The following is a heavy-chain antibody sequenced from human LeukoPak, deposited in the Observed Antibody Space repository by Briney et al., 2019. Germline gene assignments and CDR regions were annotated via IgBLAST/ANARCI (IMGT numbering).Heavy chain of an antibody. Sequence: GRSLRLSCAASGFTFSSYAMHWVRQAPGKGLEWVAVISYDGSNKYYADSVKGRFTISRDNSKNTLYLQMNSLRAEDTAVYYCARGGVVRNVDTARLDYWGQGTLVTVSS. J-gene: IGHJ4*02. V-gene: IGHV3-30*04. CDR2: ISYDGSNK. CDR1: GFTFSSYA. D-gene: IGHD5-18*01. CDR3: ARGGVVRNVDTARLDY.